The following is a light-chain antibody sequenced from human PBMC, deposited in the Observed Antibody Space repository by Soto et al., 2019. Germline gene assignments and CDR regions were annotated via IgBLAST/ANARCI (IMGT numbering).Light chain of an antibody. CDR3: QDYGSSEWT. CDR1: QNVRSNY. Sequence: DIVLTQSPGTLSLSPGERVTLSCRASQNVRSNYLAWYQQKPGQAPRLLIYGASTRASGIPERFSGSGSGTDFTLTISRLAPEDFAVYYCQDYGSSEWTFGQGTKVDIK. V-gene: IGKV3-20*01. J-gene: IGKJ1*01. CDR2: GAS.